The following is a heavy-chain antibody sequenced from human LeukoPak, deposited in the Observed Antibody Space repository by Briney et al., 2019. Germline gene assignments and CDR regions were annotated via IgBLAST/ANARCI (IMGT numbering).Heavy chain of an antibody. V-gene: IGHV3-23*01. D-gene: IGHD3-10*01. CDR1: GFTFSSYA. J-gene: IGHJ6*02. CDR3: AKDQGAYYYGSGHYYYYGMDV. CDR2: ISGSGGST. Sequence: GGSLRLSCSASGFTFSSYAIHWVRQAPGKGLEWVSAISGSGGSTYYADSVKGRFTISRDNSKNTLYLQMNSLRAEDTAVYYCAKDQGAYYYGSGHYYYYGMDVWGQGTTVTVSS.